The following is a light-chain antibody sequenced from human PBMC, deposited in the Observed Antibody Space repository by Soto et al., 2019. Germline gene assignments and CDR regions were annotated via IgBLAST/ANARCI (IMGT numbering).Light chain of an antibody. J-gene: IGKJ4*01. CDR3: QQHSDWPIT. CDR1: QSLDSY. V-gene: IGKV3-11*01. Sequence: EIVLTQSPATLSLSPGERATLSCRASQSLDSYLAWYQQKPGQPPRLLIYDASSRATGIPARFSGSGSGTDFTLTISSLESEDFTLYYCQQHSDWPITFGGGTKVEIK. CDR2: DAS.